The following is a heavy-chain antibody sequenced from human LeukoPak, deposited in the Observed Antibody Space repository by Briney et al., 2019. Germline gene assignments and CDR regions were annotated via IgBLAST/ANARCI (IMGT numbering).Heavy chain of an antibody. D-gene: IGHD3-16*02. CDR3: ARERKYYDYVWGSYRPYYFDY. CDR1: GFTFSSYA. J-gene: IGHJ4*02. Sequence: PGGSLRLSCAASGFTFSSYAMSWVRQPPGKGLEWIGEINHSGSTNYNPSLKSRVTISVDTSKNQFSLKLSSVTAADTAVYYCARERKYYDYVWGSYRPYYFDYWGQGTLVTVSS. CDR2: INHSGST. V-gene: IGHV4-34*01.